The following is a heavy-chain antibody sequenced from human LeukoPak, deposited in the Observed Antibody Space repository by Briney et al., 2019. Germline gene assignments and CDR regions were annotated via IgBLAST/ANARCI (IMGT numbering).Heavy chain of an antibody. CDR1: GFNFDDYV. V-gene: IGHV3-49*04. CDR3: ARAEYDFWSGYYPLGGFDM. J-gene: IGHJ3*02. D-gene: IGHD3-3*01. CDR2: IRKKGYGGTT. Sequence: GGSLRLSCTVSGFNFDDYVMSWVRQAPGKGLEWAGFIRKKGYGGTTEYAASVEGRFTISRDDSKGIAYLQMNSLKTEDTAVYYCARAEYDFWSGYYPLGGFDMWGPGTVVTVSS.